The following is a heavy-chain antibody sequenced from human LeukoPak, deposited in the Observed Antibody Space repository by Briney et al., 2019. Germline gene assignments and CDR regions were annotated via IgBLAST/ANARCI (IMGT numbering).Heavy chain of an antibody. CDR3: ARDTCSSTSCSNYFDY. V-gene: IGHV7-4-1*02. CDR2: INTNTGNP. CDR1: GYTFTSYA. D-gene: IGHD2-2*01. J-gene: IGHJ4*02. Sequence: ASVTVSCKASGYTFTSYAMNWVRQAPGQGLEWMGWINTNTGNPTYAQGFTGRFVFSLDTSVSTAYLQISSLRAEDTAVYYCARDTCSSTSCSNYFDYWGQGTLVTVSS.